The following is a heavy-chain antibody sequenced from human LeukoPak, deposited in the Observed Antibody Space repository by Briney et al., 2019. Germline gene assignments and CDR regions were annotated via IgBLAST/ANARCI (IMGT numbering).Heavy chain of an antibody. CDR3: ARDLAAAGTGADY. J-gene: IGHJ4*02. Sequence: SETLSLTCTVSGGSISSGGYYWSWIRQHPGKGLEWIGYIYYSGSTYYNPSLKSQVTISVDTSKNQFSLKLSSVTAADTAVYYCARDLAAAGTGADYWGQGTLVTVSS. CDR2: IYYSGST. CDR1: GGSISSGGYY. D-gene: IGHD6-13*01. V-gene: IGHV4-31*01.